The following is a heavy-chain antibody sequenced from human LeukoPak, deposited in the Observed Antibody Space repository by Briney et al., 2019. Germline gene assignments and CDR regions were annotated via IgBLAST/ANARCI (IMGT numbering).Heavy chain of an antibody. V-gene: IGHV1-8*02. CDR1: GGTFSSYA. J-gene: IGHJ4*02. CDR3: ARAQAGSAARTRGDSFDY. D-gene: IGHD6-6*01. CDR2: MNPNSGNT. Sequence: ASVKVSCKASGGTFSSYAISWVRQATGQGLERMGWMNPNSGNTGYAQKFQGRVTMTRNTSISTAYMELSSLRSEDTAVYYCARAQAGSAARTRGDSFDYWGQGTLVTVSS.